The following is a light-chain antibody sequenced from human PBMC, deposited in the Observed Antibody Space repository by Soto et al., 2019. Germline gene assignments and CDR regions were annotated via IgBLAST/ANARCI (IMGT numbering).Light chain of an antibody. CDR3: QTYDSRLSASI. V-gene: IGLV1-40*01. Sequence: QSVLTQPHSVSGAPGQKVTISCVGSSTNIGSYYGVHWYQQLPGAAPKLLIYDNSNRPSGVADRFSGSKSGTSASLAITGLQTDDEADYFCQTYDSRLSASIFGGGTKLTVL. J-gene: IGLJ2*01. CDR2: DNS. CDR1: STNIGSYYG.